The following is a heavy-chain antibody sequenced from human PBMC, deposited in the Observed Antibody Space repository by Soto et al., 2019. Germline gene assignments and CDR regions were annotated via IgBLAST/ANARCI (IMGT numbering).Heavy chain of an antibody. D-gene: IGHD4-17*01. V-gene: IGHV3-33*01. CDR2: IWYDGSNK. Sequence: QEQLVESGGGVVQPGRSLRLSCAASGFTFRSYGMHWVRQAPGKGLECVAVIWYDGSNKYYADSVKGRFTLSRDNSKNKVFLQMNSLRVEDTAAYYCARYPGDYCGPMALEIWGQGTMVKVSS. CDR3: ARYPGDYCGPMALEI. CDR1: GFTFRSYG. J-gene: IGHJ3*02.